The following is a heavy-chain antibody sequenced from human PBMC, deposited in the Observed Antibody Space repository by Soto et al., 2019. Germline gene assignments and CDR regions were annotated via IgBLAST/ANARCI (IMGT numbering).Heavy chain of an antibody. CDR2: IYWDDDK. D-gene: IGHD2-15*01. V-gene: IGHV2-5*02. Sequence: SGPTLVKPTQTLTLTCTFSGFSLSTSGVGVGWIRQPPGKALEWLALIYWDDDKRYSPSLKSRLTITKDTSKNQVVLTMTNMDPVDTATYYCAHRMRYCSGGSCYNPSPANYFDYWGQGTLVTVSS. CDR3: AHRMRYCSGGSCYNPSPANYFDY. CDR1: GFSLSTSGVG. J-gene: IGHJ4*02.